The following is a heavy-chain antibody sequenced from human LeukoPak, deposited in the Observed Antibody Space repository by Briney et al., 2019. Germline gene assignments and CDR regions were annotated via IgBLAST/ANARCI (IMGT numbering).Heavy chain of an antibody. Sequence: GGSLRLSCVGSGFSPSEYGIHWVRQAPGKGLEWVAVVSYDGSHKYYADSVKGQFTISRNASGDTVSLHMNSLRVEDTAVYYCARDRINMMVLGHDSGLDCWGQGTLVTVSS. V-gene: IGHV3-30*03. CDR3: ARDRINMMVLGHDSGLDC. J-gene: IGHJ4*02. D-gene: IGHD3-10*01. CDR2: VSYDGSHK. CDR1: GFSPSEYG.